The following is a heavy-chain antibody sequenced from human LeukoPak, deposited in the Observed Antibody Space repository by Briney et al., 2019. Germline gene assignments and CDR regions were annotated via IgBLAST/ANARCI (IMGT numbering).Heavy chain of an antibody. J-gene: IGHJ6*02. CDR1: GGSISSSSYY. CDR2: IYYSGST. Sequence: SETLSLTCTVSGGSISSSSYYWGWIRQPPGKGLEWIGRIYYSGSTYYNPSLKSRVTISVDTSKNQFSLKLSSVTAADTAVYYCARSHYDILTGYYTVNYYYGMDVWGQGTTVTVSS. D-gene: IGHD3-9*01. CDR3: ARSHYDILTGYYTVNYYYGMDV. V-gene: IGHV4-39*01.